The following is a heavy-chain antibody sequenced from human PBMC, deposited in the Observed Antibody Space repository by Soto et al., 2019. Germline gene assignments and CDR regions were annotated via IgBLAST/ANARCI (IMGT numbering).Heavy chain of an antibody. D-gene: IGHD4-17*01. CDR1: GYSISSGYY. J-gene: IGHJ5*02. CDR3: ARDSARLAWFDP. V-gene: IGHV4-38-2*02. CDR2: IYHSGST. Sequence: SETLSLTCAVSGYSISSGYYWGWIRQPPGKGLEWIGSIYHSGSTYYNPSLKSRVTISVDTSKNQFSLKLSSVTAADTAVYYCARDSARLAWFDPWGQGTLVTVSS.